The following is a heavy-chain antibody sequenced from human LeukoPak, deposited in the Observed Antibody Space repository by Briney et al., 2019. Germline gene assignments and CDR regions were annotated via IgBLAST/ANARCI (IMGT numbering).Heavy chain of an antibody. V-gene: IGHV3-30*02. CDR1: GFTFSTYG. CDR3: ARDLYGDEDY. CDR2: IRYNGSNK. Sequence: GGSLRLTCGASGFTFSTYGMHEVRQAPGKGLEWVAMIRYNGSNKYYADSVKGRFTISRDNAKNSLYLQMNSLRAEDTAVYYCARDLYGDEDYWGQGTLVTVSS. J-gene: IGHJ4*02. D-gene: IGHD4-17*01.